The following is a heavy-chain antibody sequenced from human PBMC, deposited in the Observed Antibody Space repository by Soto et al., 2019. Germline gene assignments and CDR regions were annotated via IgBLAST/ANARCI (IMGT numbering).Heavy chain of an antibody. D-gene: IGHD2-2*02. CDR3: ATYTSLDY. Sequence: SLRLSCAASGFTVSNNYMSWVRQAPGKGLEWVSLIYSGGSTFYADSVKGRFTISRDNSKNTLFLQMNSLRAEDTAVYFCATYTSLDYWGQGTLVTVSS. CDR1: GFTVSNNY. V-gene: IGHV3-53*01. CDR2: IYSGGST. J-gene: IGHJ4*02.